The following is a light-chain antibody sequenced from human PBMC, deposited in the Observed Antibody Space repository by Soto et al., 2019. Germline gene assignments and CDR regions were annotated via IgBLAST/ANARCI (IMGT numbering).Light chain of an antibody. Sequence: QAVVTQEPSLTVSPGGTVTLTCASSTGTVTSDNYPSWFQQKPGQAPRALIYSTMDKHSWTPARFSGYLLGGKAALTLSGVQPEDEAEYYCLLYYGGPVVFGGGTKLTVL. CDR3: LLYYGGPVV. J-gene: IGLJ2*01. V-gene: IGLV7-43*01. CDR1: TGTVTSDNY. CDR2: STM.